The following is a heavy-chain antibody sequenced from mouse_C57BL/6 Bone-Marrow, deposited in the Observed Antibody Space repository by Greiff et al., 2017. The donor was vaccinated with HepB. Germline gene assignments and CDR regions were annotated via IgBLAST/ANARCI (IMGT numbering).Heavy chain of an antibody. Sequence: EVQVVESGGGLVQPGGSLKLSCAASGFTFSDYYMYWVRQTPEKRLEWVAYISNGGGSTYYPDTVKGRFTISRDNAKNTLYLQMSRLKSEDTAMYYCARPYYYGSSWFAYWGQGTLVTVSA. CDR3: ARPYYYGSSWFAY. CDR2: ISNGGGST. CDR1: GFTFSDYY. V-gene: IGHV5-12*01. D-gene: IGHD1-1*01. J-gene: IGHJ3*01.